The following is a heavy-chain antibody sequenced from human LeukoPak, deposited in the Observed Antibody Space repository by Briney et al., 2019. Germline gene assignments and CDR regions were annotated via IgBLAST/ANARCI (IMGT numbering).Heavy chain of an antibody. D-gene: IGHD4-17*01. CDR1: GFTFSSYS. V-gene: IGHV3-21*01. CDR2: ISSSTSYI. J-gene: IGHJ4*02. CDR3: ARAGGSTVSHSDY. Sequence: GGSLRLSCAASGFTFSSYSMNWIRQAPGKGLEWVSSISSSTSYIYYADSAKGRFTISKDNAKNSLYLRMNSLRAEDTAVYYCARAGGSTVSHSDYWGQGTLVTVSS.